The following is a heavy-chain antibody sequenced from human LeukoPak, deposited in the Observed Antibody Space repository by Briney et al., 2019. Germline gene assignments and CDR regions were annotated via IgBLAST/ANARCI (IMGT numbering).Heavy chain of an antibody. CDR2: IYYSGST. CDR3: ARATYSSGWDY. CDR1: GGSLSSYY. Sequence: PSETLSLTCTVSGGSLSSYYWSWIRQPPEKGLEWIGYIYYSGSTNYNPSLKSRVTISVDTSKNQFSLKLSSVTAADTAVYYCARATYSSGWDYWGQGTLVTVSS. J-gene: IGHJ4*02. V-gene: IGHV4-59*01. D-gene: IGHD6-19*01.